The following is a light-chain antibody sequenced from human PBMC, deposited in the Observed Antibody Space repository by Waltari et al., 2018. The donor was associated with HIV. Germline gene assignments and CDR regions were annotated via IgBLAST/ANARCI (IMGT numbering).Light chain of an antibody. CDR3: QQRTDSIT. Sequence: EIVLTQSPATLSLSPGERATLFCRARQTVNTYLASYQQKPGQATSLVIYDASTRATGVPARFSGSGSGTDFTLTISSLEPDDVAVYYCQQRTDSITVGGGTKVEIK. J-gene: IGKJ4*01. CDR1: QTVNTY. V-gene: IGKV3-11*01. CDR2: DAS.